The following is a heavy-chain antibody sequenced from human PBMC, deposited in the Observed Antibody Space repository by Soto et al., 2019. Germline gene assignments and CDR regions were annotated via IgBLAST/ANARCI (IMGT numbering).Heavy chain of an antibody. CDR3: GRVGSVAATPFDY. CDR1: GYTFTPCG. CDR2: ININSGGT. D-gene: IGHD2-15*01. J-gene: IGHJ4*02. V-gene: IGHV1-2*02. Sequence: ASVKVSRKASGYTFTPCGISWGRQAPGQGLEWMGWININSGGTNQAQKVQGRGTMTRDTSAHTGYTGLSRPRSDDPHVYFCGRVGSVAATPFDYWGQGTLAT.